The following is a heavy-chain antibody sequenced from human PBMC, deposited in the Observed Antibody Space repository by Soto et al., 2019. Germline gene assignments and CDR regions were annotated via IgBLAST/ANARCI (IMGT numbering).Heavy chain of an antibody. V-gene: IGHV4-59*01. J-gene: IGHJ3*02. CDR2: IYYSGST. CDR3: ARTDYYYDVSGYAPDAFDI. D-gene: IGHD3-22*01. Sequence: SETLSLTCSVSGGSISSYYWSWIRQPPGKGLEWIGYIYYSGSTNYNPSLKSRVTISVDTSKNQFSLRLSSVTAADTAVYYCARTDYYYDVSGYAPDAFDIWGQGTMVTVSS. CDR1: GGSISSYY.